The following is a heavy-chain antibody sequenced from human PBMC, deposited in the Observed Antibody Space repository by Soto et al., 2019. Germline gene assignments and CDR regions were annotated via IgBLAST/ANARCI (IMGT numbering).Heavy chain of an antibody. V-gene: IGHV3-23*01. CDR2: IGGSGGNT. CDR1: GFTFSSYG. J-gene: IGHJ6*02. Sequence: EVQLLESGEGLVQPGGSLKLSCAASGFTFSSYGMSWVRQAPGKGLEWVSGIGGSGGNTYYADSVKGRFTISRDNSKNTLFLQMNSLRAEDTAEYYCARVVRYFDTPYGMDVWGQGTTVTVSS. CDR3: ARVVRYFDTPYGMDV. D-gene: IGHD3-9*01.